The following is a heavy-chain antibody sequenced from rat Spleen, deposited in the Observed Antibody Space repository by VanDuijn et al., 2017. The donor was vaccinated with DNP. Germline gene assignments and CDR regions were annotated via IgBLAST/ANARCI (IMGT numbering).Heavy chain of an antibody. D-gene: IGHD1-6*01. CDR3: ARSEGVHYGLALEY. CDR2: ISYSGST. J-gene: IGHJ2*01. V-gene: IGHV3-1*01. Sequence: EVQLQESGPGLVKPSQSLSLTCSVTGYSITSDYWGWIRKFPGNKMEWMAYISYSGSTGYNPSLKSRISITRDTSKNQFFLQLNSVTTEDTATYYCARSEGVHYGLALEYWGQGVMVAVSS. CDR1: GYSITSDY.